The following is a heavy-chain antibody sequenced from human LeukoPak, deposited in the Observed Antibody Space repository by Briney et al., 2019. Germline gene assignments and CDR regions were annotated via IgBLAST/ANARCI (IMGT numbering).Heavy chain of an antibody. D-gene: IGHD1-26*01. CDR1: GFTFSSYA. V-gene: IGHV3-30-3*01. J-gene: IGHJ4*02. Sequence: GGSLRLSCAASGFTFSSYAMHWVRRAPGKGLEWVAVISYDGSNKYYADSVKGRFTISRDNSKNTLYLQMNSLRAEDTAVYYCARDTVGATTNYFDYWGQGTLVTVSS. CDR2: ISYDGSNK. CDR3: ARDTVGATTNYFDY.